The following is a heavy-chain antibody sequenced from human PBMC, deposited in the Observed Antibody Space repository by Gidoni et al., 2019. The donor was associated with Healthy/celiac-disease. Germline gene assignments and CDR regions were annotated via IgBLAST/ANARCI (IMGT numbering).Heavy chain of an antibody. D-gene: IGHD3-10*01. CDR3: ARDRITMVRGVPKKGYGMDV. CDR2: IKQDGSEK. J-gene: IGHJ6*02. V-gene: IGHV3-7*01. CDR1: GFPFSSYW. Sequence: EVQLVESGGGLVQPGGSLRLPCAASGFPFSSYWMSWVRQAPGKGRGGVANIKQDGSEKCYVDAVKGRFTISRDNAKNSLYLQMNSLRAEDTAVYYCARDRITMVRGVPKKGYGMDVWGQGTTVTVSS.